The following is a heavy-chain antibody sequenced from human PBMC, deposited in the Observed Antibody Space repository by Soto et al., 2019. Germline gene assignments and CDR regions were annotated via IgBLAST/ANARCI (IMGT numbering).Heavy chain of an antibody. CDR2: IFHSGST. V-gene: IGHV4-31*03. D-gene: IGHD3-16*01. J-gene: IGHJ4*02. Sequence: QVQLQESGPGLVKSPQTLSLTCSVSGGSIKSGDYYWSWVRQNSGKGLEWIGYIFHSGSTFYNPSLKSRTTISVDTSENQFSLRLSSVTAADTAVYYCARYYVSSGWTFDSWGQGIQVTVSS. CDR3: ARYYVSSGWTFDS. CDR1: GGSIKSGDYY.